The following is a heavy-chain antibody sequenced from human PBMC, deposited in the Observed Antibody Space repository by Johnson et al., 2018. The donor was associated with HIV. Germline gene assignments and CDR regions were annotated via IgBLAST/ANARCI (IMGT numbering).Heavy chain of an antibody. V-gene: IGHV3-30*04. CDR2: ITYDGRNK. D-gene: IGHD6-19*01. Sequence: QMLLVESGGGVMQPGKSLRLSCEASGFTFRSYAMHWVRQAPGKGLEWVAVITYDGRNKYYTDSVKGRFIISRDNSKNMTNLQMNGLSDEDTADYYCVRDQGSGWPTNAFDIWGRGTRGTVSS. CDR3: VRDQGSGWPTNAFDI. CDR1: GFTFRSYA. J-gene: IGHJ3*02.